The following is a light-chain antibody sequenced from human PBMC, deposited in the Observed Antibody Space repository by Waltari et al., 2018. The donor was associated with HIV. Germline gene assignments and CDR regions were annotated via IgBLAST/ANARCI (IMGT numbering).Light chain of an antibody. Sequence: QSVLTQPPSVSAAPGQRVTISCSGRSSHIGSNDVSWYQQLPGTAPKLLIFDNYKRPSGIPDRFSGSKSGTSATLGITGLQTGDEADYYCGTWDSGLSAVVFGGGTKLTVL. CDR3: GTWDSGLSAVV. J-gene: IGLJ3*02. CDR2: DNY. V-gene: IGLV1-51*01. CDR1: SSHIGSND.